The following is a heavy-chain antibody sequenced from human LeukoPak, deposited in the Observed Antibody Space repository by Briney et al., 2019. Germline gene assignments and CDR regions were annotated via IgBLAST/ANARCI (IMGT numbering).Heavy chain of an antibody. CDR2: INQSGST. D-gene: IGHD3-10*01. V-gene: IGHV4-34*01. CDR3: ARCTRITMVRGVIITGISYFDY. CDR1: GGSFSGYY. J-gene: IGHJ4*02. Sequence: PSETLSLTCAVYGGSFSGYYWSWIRQPPGKGLEWLGEINQSGSTNYNPSLKSRVTISVDTSKHQFSLKLSSVTAADTAVYYCARCTRITMVRGVIITGISYFDYWGQGTLVTVSS.